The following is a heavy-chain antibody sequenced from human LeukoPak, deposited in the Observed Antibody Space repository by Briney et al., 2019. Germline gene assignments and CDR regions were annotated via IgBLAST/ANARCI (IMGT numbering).Heavy chain of an antibody. CDR3: TRDLLAMISSFSGEY. J-gene: IGHJ4*02. Sequence: GASVKVSCKASGYSFTSYGISWVRQPPGQGLEWMGWVSANNGNTIYAQKLQGRVTMTTDTSSTTAYMELRSLRSDDTAVYYCTRDLLAMISSFSGEYWGQGTLVIVSS. D-gene: IGHD5-12*01. V-gene: IGHV1-18*04. CDR1: GYSFTSYG. CDR2: VSANNGNT.